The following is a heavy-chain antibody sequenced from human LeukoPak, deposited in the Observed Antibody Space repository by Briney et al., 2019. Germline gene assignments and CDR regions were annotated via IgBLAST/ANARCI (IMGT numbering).Heavy chain of an antibody. J-gene: IGHJ3*02. V-gene: IGHV4-4*07. CDR2: IYTSGST. CDR1: GGSISSYY. D-gene: IGHD5-24*01. Sequence: SETLSLTCTVSGGSISSYYWSWIRQPAGKGLEWIGRIYTSGSTNYNPSLKSRVTMSVDTSKNQFSLKLSSVTAADTAVYYCARGYGRWLQFGRAFDIWGQGTMVTVSS. CDR3: ARGYGRWLQFGRAFDI.